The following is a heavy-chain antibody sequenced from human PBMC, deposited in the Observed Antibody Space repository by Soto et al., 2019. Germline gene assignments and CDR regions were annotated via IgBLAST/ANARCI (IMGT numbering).Heavy chain of an antibody. Sequence: EVQLLESGGDLVQPGGSLRLSCAASGFTFTIFAMSWVRQSPGKGLEWVSTISGSGGSTYYADAVKGRFTISRDNSMGTLYLQMKSLRVEDTAIYYCAKEVSLGSTVELGYWGQGTLVTVSS. D-gene: IGHD1-26*01. CDR3: AKEVSLGSTVELGY. CDR2: ISGSGGST. J-gene: IGHJ4*02. V-gene: IGHV3-23*01. CDR1: GFTFTIFA.